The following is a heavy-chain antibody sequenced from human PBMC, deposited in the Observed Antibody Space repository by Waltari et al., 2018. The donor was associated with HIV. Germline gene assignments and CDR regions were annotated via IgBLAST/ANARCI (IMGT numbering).Heavy chain of an antibody. D-gene: IGHD3-22*01. CDR1: GFRLRSYG. V-gene: IGHV3-30*18. J-gene: IGHJ4*02. Sequence: QLQLVKSVGGVAQPGRSLRLSCAASGFRLRSYGLHCPSQAPGKGLEWVAVISYDGSNKYYADSVKGRFTVSRDNSKNTLYLQMNSLRAEDTAVYYCAKDPYYYDSSGYADYFDYWGQGTLVTVSS. CDR3: AKDPYYYDSSGYADYFDY. CDR2: ISYDGSNK.